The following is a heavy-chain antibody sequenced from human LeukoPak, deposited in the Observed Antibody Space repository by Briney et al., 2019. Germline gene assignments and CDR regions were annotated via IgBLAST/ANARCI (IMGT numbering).Heavy chain of an antibody. CDR1: GGTFSSYA. CDR2: IIPIFGTA. D-gene: IGHD6-19*01. V-gene: IGHV1-69*06. CDR3: ATDPSGWYRTFDI. Sequence: SVKVSCKASGGTFSSYAISWVRQAPGQGLEWMGGIIPIFGTANYAQKFQGRVTMTEDTSTDTAYMELSSLRSEDTAAYYCATDPSGWYRTFDIWGQGTMVTVSS. J-gene: IGHJ3*02.